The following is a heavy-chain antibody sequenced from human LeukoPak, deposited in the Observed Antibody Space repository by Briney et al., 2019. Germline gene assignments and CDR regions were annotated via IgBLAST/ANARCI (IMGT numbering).Heavy chain of an antibody. Sequence: PGRSLRLSCAASGFTFNSYAMHWVRQAPGKGLEWVAIISYDGNNKYYADSVKGRFTISRDNSKNTLYLQMNSLRAEDTAVYYCARGGGGYDIKPFDYWGQGTLVTVSS. J-gene: IGHJ4*02. D-gene: IGHD5-12*01. CDR2: ISYDGNNK. CDR3: ARGGGGYDIKPFDY. CDR1: GFTFNSYA. V-gene: IGHV3-30-3*01.